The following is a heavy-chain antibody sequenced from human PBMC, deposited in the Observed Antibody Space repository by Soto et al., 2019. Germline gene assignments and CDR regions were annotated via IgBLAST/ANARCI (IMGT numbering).Heavy chain of an antibody. CDR3: ARGPIVYKLPRYFDY. Sequence: SETLSLTCAVYGGSFSGYYWSWIRQPPGKGLEWIGEINHSGSTNYNPSLKSRVTISVDTSKNQFSLKLSSVTAADTAVYYCARGPIVYKLPRYFDYWGQGTLVTVSS. CDR2: INHSGST. CDR1: GGSFSGYY. V-gene: IGHV4-34*01. J-gene: IGHJ4*02. D-gene: IGHD3-16*02.